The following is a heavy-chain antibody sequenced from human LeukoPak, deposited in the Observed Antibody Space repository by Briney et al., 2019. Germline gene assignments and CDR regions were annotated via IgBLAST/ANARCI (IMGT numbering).Heavy chain of an antibody. J-gene: IGHJ4*02. Sequence: GGSLRLSCSASGFTFSSYAMHWVRQAPGKGLEYVSAISSNGGSTYYADSVKGRFTNSRDNSKNTLYLQMSSLRAEGTAVYYCVKELRGYSYGAGNWGQGTLVTVSS. CDR3: VKELRGYSYGAGN. CDR1: GFTFSSYA. D-gene: IGHD5-18*01. V-gene: IGHV3-64D*06. CDR2: ISSNGGST.